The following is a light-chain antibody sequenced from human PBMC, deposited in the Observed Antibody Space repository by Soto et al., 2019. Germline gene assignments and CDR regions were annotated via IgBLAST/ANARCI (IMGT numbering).Light chain of an antibody. CDR3: QQYGSSRDT. CDR2: GAS. J-gene: IGKJ2*01. CDR1: QSVSSSY. Sequence: EIVLTQSPGTLSLSPGERATLSCRASQSVSSSYLAWYQQKPGQAPRLLIYGASSRATGIPARFSGSGSGTDFTLTISRLEPEDFAVYYCQQYGSSRDTFGQGTKLEIK. V-gene: IGKV3-20*01.